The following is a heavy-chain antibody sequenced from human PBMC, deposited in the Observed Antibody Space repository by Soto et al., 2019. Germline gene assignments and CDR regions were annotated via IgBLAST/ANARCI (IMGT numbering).Heavy chain of an antibody. V-gene: IGHV1-69*04. CDR3: ARDPHEYSYGPAPFDY. J-gene: IGHJ4*02. CDR2: IIPILGIA. D-gene: IGHD5-18*01. Sequence: ASVKVSCKASGGTFSSYTISWVRQAPGQGLEWMGRIIPILGIANYAQKFQGRVTITADKSTSTAYMELSSLRSEDTAVYYCARDPHEYSYGPAPFDYWGQGTLVTVSS. CDR1: GGTFSSYT.